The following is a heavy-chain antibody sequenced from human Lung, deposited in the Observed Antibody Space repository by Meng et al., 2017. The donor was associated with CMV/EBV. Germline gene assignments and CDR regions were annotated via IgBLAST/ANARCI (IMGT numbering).Heavy chain of an antibody. CDR3: ARARSSGWYLAYYFDY. J-gene: IGHJ4*02. V-gene: IGHV1-69*02. D-gene: IGHD6-19*01. CDR2: IIPILGIA. Sequence: SVXVSXKASGGTFSSYTISWVQQAPGQGLEWMGRIIPILGIANYAQKFQGRVTITADKSTSTAYMELSSLRSEDTAVYYCARARSSGWYLAYYFDYWAQGTXVTVSS. CDR1: GGTFSSYT.